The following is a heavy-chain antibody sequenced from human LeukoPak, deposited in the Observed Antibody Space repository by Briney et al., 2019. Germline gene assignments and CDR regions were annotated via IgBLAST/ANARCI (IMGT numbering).Heavy chain of an antibody. J-gene: IGHJ6*03. CDR3: ARDTSAMVSYYYYYYMDV. Sequence: ASVKVSCKASGYTLTGYYMHWVRQAPGQGLEWMGVINLSAGTTNYAQKLQGRVTMTTDTSTSTAYMELRSLRSDDTAVYYCARDTSAMVSYYYYYYMDVWGKGTTVTVSS. V-gene: IGHV1-46*01. D-gene: IGHD5-18*01. CDR1: GYTLTGYY. CDR2: INLSAGTT.